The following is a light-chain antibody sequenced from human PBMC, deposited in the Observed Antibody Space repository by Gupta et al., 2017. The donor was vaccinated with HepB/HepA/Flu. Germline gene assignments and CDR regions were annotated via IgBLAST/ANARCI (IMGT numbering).Light chain of an antibody. CDR2: DGS. CDR1: PTLSSSY. Sequence: EIVFTHSPVTMSLSPGAVTTLPCETRPTLSSSYVAWFQQKPGRASRLVIYDGSRRSPGLPDRFSGSGSWTDFTLSISRLEPEDFGMHYCQQDDRSPGTFGQGTKMEIK. J-gene: IGKJ2*01. CDR3: QQDDRSPGT. V-gene: IGKV3D-20*01.